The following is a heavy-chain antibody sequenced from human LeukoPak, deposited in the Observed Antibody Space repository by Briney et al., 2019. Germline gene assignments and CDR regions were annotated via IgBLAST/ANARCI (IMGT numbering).Heavy chain of an antibody. J-gene: IGHJ4*02. CDR1: GGSFSGYY. V-gene: IGHV4-34*01. CDR3: ARGRMHYYDSSGYYYRARDFDY. Sequence: SETLSLTFAVYGGSFSGYYWSWIRQPPGKGLEWIGEINHSGSTNYNPSLKSRVTISVDTSKNQFSLKLSSVTAADTAVYYCARGRMHYYDSSGYYYRARDFDYWGQGTLVTVSS. CDR2: INHSGST. D-gene: IGHD3-22*01.